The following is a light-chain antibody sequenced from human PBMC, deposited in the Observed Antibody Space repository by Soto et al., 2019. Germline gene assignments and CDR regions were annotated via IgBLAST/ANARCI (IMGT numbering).Light chain of an antibody. Sequence: QSVLTQPPSVSGSPGQSVSISCTGSSSDIGTYISVSWYQQPPGTAPKLIIYAVSNRPSGVPDRFSGSKSGNTASLTISGLQAEDEADYYCSLYISYNTSYVFGSGTKLTVL. CDR3: SLYISYNTSYV. V-gene: IGLV2-18*01. J-gene: IGLJ1*01. CDR2: AVS. CDR1: SSDIGTYIS.